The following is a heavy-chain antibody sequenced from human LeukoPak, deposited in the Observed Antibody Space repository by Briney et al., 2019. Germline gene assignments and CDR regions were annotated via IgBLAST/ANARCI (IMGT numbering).Heavy chain of an antibody. CDR1: GGSISSSNW. CDR2: INHSGST. J-gene: IGHJ6*02. CDR3: ARGRLRQLVQKVYYYGMDV. Sequence: SETLSLTCAVSGGSISSSNWWSWIRQPPGKGLEWIGEINHSGSTNYNPSLKSRVTISVDTSKNQFSLKLSSVTAADTAVYYCARGRLRQLVQKVYYYGMDVWGQGTTVTVSS. V-gene: IGHV4-4*02. D-gene: IGHD6-6*01.